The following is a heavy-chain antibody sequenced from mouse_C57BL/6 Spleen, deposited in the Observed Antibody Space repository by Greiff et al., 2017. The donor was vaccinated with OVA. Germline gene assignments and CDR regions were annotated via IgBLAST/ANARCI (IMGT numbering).Heavy chain of an antibody. D-gene: IGHD4-1*01. CDR3: ARDGTDAWFAY. V-gene: IGHV1-64*01. CDR2: IHPNSGST. J-gene: IGHJ3*01. CDR1: GYTFTSYW. Sequence: QVQLQQPGAELVKPGASVKLSCKASGYTFTSYWMHWVKQRPGQGLEWIGMIHPNSGSTNYNEKFKSKATLTVDKSSSTAYMQLSSLTSEDSAVYYCARDGTDAWFAYWGQGTLGTVAA.